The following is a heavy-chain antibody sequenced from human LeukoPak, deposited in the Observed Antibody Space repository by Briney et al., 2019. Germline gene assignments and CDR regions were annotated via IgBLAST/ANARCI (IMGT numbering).Heavy chain of an antibody. CDR2: INPSGGST. Sequence: ASVKVSCKASGYTFTSYYMHWVRQAPGQGLEWMGIINPSGGSTSYAQKFQGRVTMTRDMSTSTVYMELSSLRSEDTAVYYCARVGSSSGLGKSSYYYYYYMDVWGKGTTVTISS. V-gene: IGHV1-46*01. CDR1: GYTFTSYY. J-gene: IGHJ6*03. D-gene: IGHD6-13*01. CDR3: ARVGSSSGLGKSSYYYYYYMDV.